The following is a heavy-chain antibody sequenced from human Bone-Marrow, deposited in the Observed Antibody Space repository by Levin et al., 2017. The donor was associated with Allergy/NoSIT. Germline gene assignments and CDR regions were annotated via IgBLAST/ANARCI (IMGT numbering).Heavy chain of an antibody. D-gene: IGHD2-21*01. CDR2: IYWDDDK. V-gene: IGHV2-5*02. CDR3: AHRGSYCGATGCAFDY. J-gene: IGHJ4*02. CDR1: GFSLTTSGVG. Sequence: SGPTLVKPTQTLTLTCTFSGFSLTTSGVGMGWIRQPPGKALEWLALIYWDDDKRYSPSLQSRLTITKDTSKNQVVLTMTNMDPVDTATYYCAHRGSYCGATGCAFDYWGQGTLVTVSS.